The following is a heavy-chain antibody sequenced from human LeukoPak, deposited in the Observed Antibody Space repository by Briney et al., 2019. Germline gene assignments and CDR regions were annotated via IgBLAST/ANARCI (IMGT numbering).Heavy chain of an antibody. D-gene: IGHD6-13*01. CDR1: GFTVSSNY. V-gene: IGHV3-66*01. CDR3: TREGGIAGRYLSAFDI. J-gene: IGHJ3*02. Sequence: GGSLRLSCAASGFTVSSNYMSWVRQAPGKGLEWVSVIYSGGSTYYTDSVKGRVTISRDNSKNTLYLKMSSLSAEDTALYYCTREGGIAGRYLSAFDIWGQGTPVTVSS. CDR2: IYSGGST.